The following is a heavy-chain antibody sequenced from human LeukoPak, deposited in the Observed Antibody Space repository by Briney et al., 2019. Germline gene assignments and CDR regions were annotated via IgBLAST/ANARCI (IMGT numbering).Heavy chain of an antibody. Sequence: ASETLSLTCTVSGYSISSGYYWGWIRQPPGKGLEWIGSIYHSGSTYYNPSLKSRVTISVDTSKNQFSLKLSSVTAADTAVYYCARRPWLWFGETHYYMDVWGKGTTVTVSS. CDR3: ARRPWLWFGETHYYMDV. V-gene: IGHV4-38-2*02. J-gene: IGHJ6*03. D-gene: IGHD3-10*01. CDR1: GYSISSGYY. CDR2: IYHSGST.